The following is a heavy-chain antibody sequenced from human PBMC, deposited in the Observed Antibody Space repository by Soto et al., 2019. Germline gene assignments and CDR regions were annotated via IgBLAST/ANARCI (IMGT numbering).Heavy chain of an antibody. V-gene: IGHV1-69*06. CDR3: ARDAVGYPPPTY. CDR1: GGTFSSYA. CDR2: TIPLFGTP. D-gene: IGHD5-18*01. Sequence: QVQLVQSGAEVKKPGSSVKVSCKASGGTFSSYAITWVRQAPGQGLEWMGGTIPLFGTPNYAQKFQGRVTITADKSTNTVYMELSSLRSEDTAVYYCARDAVGYPPPTYWGQGTLVTVSS. J-gene: IGHJ4*02.